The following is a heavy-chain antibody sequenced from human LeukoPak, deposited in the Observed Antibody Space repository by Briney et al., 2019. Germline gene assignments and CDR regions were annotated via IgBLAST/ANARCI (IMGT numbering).Heavy chain of an antibody. Sequence: SETLSLTCGVSGNSVSNAYYWGWIRQPPGKGLEWIGSIYNSGSTYYNPSLKSRVTISVDTSKNRFSLKLSSVTAADTAVYYCARNASTGYFDYWGQGTLVTVSS. CDR3: ARNASTGYFDY. V-gene: IGHV4-38-2*01. D-gene: IGHD3-16*01. J-gene: IGHJ4*02. CDR1: GNSVSNAYY. CDR2: IYNSGST.